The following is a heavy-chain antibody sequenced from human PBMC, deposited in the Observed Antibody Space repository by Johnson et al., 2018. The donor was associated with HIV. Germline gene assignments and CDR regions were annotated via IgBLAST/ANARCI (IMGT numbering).Heavy chain of an antibody. D-gene: IGHD5-24*01. J-gene: IGHJ3*02. Sequence: QVQLVESGGGVVQPGGSLRLSCAASGFTFSSYGMHWVRQAPGKGLEWVAFIRYDGSNKYYAASVKGRFTISREHSKNTLSLQMNSLRAEDTAVYYCAKDAPQEKAFDILGQGTMVTVSS. CDR1: GFTFSSYG. CDR3: AKDAPQEKAFDI. V-gene: IGHV3-30*02. CDR2: IRYDGSNK.